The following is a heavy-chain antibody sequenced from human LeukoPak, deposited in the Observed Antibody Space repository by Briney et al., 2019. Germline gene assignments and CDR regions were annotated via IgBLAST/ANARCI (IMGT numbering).Heavy chain of an antibody. CDR2: ISAYNGNT. J-gene: IGHJ4*02. V-gene: IGHV1-18*04. Sequence: ASVKVSCKASGYTFTGYYMHWVRQAPGQGLEWMGWISAYNGNTNYAQKLQGRVTMTTDTSTSTAYMELRSLRSDDTAVYYCAKLDDWNYFDYWGQGTLVTVSS. D-gene: IGHD3-9*01. CDR3: AKLDDWNYFDY. CDR1: GYTFTGYY.